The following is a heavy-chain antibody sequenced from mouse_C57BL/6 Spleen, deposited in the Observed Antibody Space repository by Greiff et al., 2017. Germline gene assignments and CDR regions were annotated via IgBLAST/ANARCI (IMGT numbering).Heavy chain of an antibody. CDR2: ISSGSSTI. CDR1: GFTFSDYG. D-gene: IGHD1-1*01. CDR3: AREGTTVVAPCDD. Sequence: EVKLVESGGGLVKPGGSLKLSCAASGFTFSDYGMHWVRQAPEKGLEWVAYISSGSSTIYYADTVKGRFTISRDNAKNTLFLQMTSLRSEDTAMYYCAREGTTVVAPCDDWGQGTTLTVSS. J-gene: IGHJ2*01. V-gene: IGHV5-17*01.